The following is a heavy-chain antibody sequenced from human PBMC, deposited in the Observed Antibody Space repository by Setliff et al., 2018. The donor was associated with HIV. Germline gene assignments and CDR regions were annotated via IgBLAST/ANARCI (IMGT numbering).Heavy chain of an antibody. CDR2: IHRSGTV. D-gene: IGHD5-12*01. Sequence: PSETLSLTCTVSGGSIDIGETFWGWIRQPPGKGLEWIGSIHRSGTVYFNPSLSTRINVSLDRSKNQFSLRLRSVTAADTAVYYCARVGTRGYSGYAPLDFFDYWGQGTLVTVSS. J-gene: IGHJ4*02. CDR3: ARVGTRGYSGYAPLDFFDY. CDR1: GGSIDIGETF. V-gene: IGHV4-39*07.